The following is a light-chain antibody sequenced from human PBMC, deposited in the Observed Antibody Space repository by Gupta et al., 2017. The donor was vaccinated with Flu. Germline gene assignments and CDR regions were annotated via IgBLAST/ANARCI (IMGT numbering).Light chain of an antibody. V-gene: IGKV1-5*03. Sequence: PSTLSASVGDRVTITCLSSQNINRCLAWYQQKAWKAPKLLMYKASTVDTGVPSRFSGSGSGTEFTLTIISLQPDDFASYYCQHDVTDFLTFGEWTRVEIK. CDR3: QHDVTDFLT. CDR1: QNINRC. J-gene: IGKJ2*01. CDR2: KAS.